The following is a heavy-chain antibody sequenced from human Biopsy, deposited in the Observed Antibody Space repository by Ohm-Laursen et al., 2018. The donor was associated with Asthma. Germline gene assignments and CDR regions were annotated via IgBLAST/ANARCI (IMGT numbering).Heavy chain of an antibody. V-gene: IGHV1-69*13. CDR3: ARKAGSCISRTCYSLDF. J-gene: IGHJ4*02. CDR2: INSVFGTT. CDR1: GGTFNTYA. D-gene: IGHD2-2*01. Sequence: SVKVSCKSLGGTFNTYAIGWVRQAPGQGLEWMGGINSVFGTTTYPQKFQDRVTITADDSTSTVYMELSSLRSEDTAVYYCARKAGSCISRTCYSLDFWGQGALVIVSS.